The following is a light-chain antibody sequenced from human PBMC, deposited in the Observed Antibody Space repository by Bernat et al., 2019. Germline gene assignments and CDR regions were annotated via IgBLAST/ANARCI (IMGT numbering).Light chain of an antibody. Sequence: DIQLTQSPSSLSASVGDRVTITCRASQGIRNNLAWYQQKPGKVPKLLIYMASGLQSGIPSRFSGSGSATDFTLTSSSLQPEDVGTYYCQKYNSAPFAFGGGTKVEMK. CDR2: MAS. CDR1: QGIRNN. V-gene: IGKV1-27*01. CDR3: QKYNSAPFA. J-gene: IGKJ4*02.